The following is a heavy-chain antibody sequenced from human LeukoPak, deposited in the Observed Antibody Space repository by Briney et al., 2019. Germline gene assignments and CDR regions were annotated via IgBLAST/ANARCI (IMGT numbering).Heavy chain of an antibody. CDR2: IYYSGST. Sequence: SETLSLTCTVSGGSISSSSYYWGWIRQPPGKGLEWIGSIYYSGSTYYNPSLKSRVTISVDTSKNQFSLKLSSVTAADTAVYYCARDRQDWSYYYYMDVWGKGTTVTVSS. CDR3: ARDRQDWSYYYYMDV. V-gene: IGHV4-39*07. D-gene: IGHD3/OR15-3a*01. J-gene: IGHJ6*03. CDR1: GGSISSSSYY.